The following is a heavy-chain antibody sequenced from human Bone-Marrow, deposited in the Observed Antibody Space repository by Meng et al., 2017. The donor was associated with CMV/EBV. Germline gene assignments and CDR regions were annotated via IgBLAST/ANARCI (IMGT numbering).Heavy chain of an antibody. CDR1: GGTFSSYA. CDR3: ARPRGTVTTYVVENYYYGMDV. V-gene: IGHV1-69*05. J-gene: IGHJ6*02. D-gene: IGHD4-17*01. Sequence: SVKVSCKVSGGTFSSYAISWVRQAPGQGLEWMGGIIPIFGTANYAQKFQGRVTITTDESTSTAYMELSSLRSEDTAVYYCARPRGTVTTYVVENYYYGMDVWGQGTTVTVSS. CDR2: IIPIFGTA.